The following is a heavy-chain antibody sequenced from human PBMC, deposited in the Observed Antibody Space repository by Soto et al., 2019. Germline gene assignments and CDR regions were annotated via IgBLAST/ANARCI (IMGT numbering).Heavy chain of an antibody. CDR3: TRQEAYGSAPE. D-gene: IGHD3-10*01. Sequence: PGGSLRLSCAASGFIFSGSAIHWVRQTSGKGLEWVGRIKSKANNYATIYGASVKDRFIISRDDSKNTAYLRMDSLKIEDTAVYYCTRQEAYGSAPEWGQGTLVTAPQ. CDR1: GFIFSGSA. V-gene: IGHV3-73*01. J-gene: IGHJ4*02. CDR2: IKSKANNYAT.